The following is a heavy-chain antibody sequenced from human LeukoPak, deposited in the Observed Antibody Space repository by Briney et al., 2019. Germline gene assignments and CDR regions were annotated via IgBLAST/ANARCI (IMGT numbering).Heavy chain of an antibody. CDR1: GFTFSSYA. J-gene: IGHJ4*02. D-gene: IGHD3-22*01. Sequence: GGSLRLSCAASGFTFSSYAMHWVRQAPGKGLEWVAVISYDGSNKYYADSVKGRFTISRDNSKNTLYLQMNSLRAEDTAVYYCARARGSTYYYDSSGYTLDYWGQGTLVTVSS. V-gene: IGHV3-30*01. CDR3: ARARGSTYYYDSSGYTLDY. CDR2: ISYDGSNK.